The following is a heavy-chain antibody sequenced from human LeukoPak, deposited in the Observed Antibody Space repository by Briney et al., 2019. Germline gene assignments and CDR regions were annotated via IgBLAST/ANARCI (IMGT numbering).Heavy chain of an antibody. D-gene: IGHD2-21*01. J-gene: IGHJ5*02. V-gene: IGHV4-30-4*08. CDR2: IYCSGST. Sequence: SETLSLTCTVPDASLTGAAYAWCGICPPPGKSAGWLGYIYCSGSTYYNPSLKSRVIRSVDTSKNQFSLKLSSVTAADTAFYYCAREGDSGWFDPWGQGTLVTVSS. CDR3: AREGDSGWFDP. CDR1: DASLTGAAYA.